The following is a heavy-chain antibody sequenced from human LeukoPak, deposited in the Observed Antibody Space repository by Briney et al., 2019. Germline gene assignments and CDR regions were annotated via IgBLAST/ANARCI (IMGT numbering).Heavy chain of an antibody. D-gene: IGHD4-17*01. Sequence: GGSLRLSCAASGFTFSSYTMHWVRQAPGKGLEWVAVISYDGSNKNYADSVKGRFTISRDNSKNTLYLQMNSLRAEDTAVYYCARAPYGDYYYYMDVWGKGTTVTISS. J-gene: IGHJ6*03. CDR3: ARAPYGDYYYYMDV. V-gene: IGHV3-30*04. CDR1: GFTFSSYT. CDR2: ISYDGSNK.